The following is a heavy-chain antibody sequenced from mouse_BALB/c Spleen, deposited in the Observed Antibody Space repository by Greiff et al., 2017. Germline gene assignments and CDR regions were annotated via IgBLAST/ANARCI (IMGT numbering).Heavy chain of an antibody. V-gene: IGHV5-2*01. J-gene: IGHJ4*01. D-gene: IGHD2-10*02. CDR3: ARRGYGNYEGAMDY. CDR2: INSDGGST. Sequence: VQLKESGGGLVQPGESLKLSCESNEYEFPSHDMSWVRKTPEKRLELVAAINSDGGSTYYPDTMERRFIISRDNTKKTLYLQMSSLRSEDTALYYCARRGYGNYEGAMDYWGQGTSVTVSS. CDR1: EYEFPSHD.